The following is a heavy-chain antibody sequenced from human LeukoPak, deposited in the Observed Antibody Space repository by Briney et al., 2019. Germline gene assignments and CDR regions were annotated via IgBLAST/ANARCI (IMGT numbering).Heavy chain of an antibody. CDR1: GFTFSSYS. J-gene: IGHJ4*02. CDR3: AKRSGYGFDY. Sequence: GGSLRLSCAASGFTFSSYSMNWVRQAPGKGLEWVSSIDSFSTIYYADSVKGRFTISRDDSKDSLFLQMSSPRAEDTAVYYCAKRSGYGFDYWGQGTLVTVSS. D-gene: IGHD5-12*01. CDR2: IDSFSTI. V-gene: IGHV3-48*01.